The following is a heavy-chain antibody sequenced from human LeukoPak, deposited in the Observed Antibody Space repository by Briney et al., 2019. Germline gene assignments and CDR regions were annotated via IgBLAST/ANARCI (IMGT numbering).Heavy chain of an antibody. Sequence: ASLKVSCKVSGYTLTDFSMHWVRQAPGQGLEWMGRIIPILGIANYAQKFQGRVTITADKSTSTAYMELSSLRSEDTAVYYCARVAVAGNRFDPWGQGTLVTVSS. CDR2: IIPILGIA. CDR3: ARVAVAGNRFDP. D-gene: IGHD6-19*01. CDR1: GYTLTDFS. J-gene: IGHJ5*02. V-gene: IGHV1-69*04.